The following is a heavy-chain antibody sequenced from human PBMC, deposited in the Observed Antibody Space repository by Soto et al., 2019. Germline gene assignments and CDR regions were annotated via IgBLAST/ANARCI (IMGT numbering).Heavy chain of an antibody. J-gene: IGHJ4*02. CDR1: GGSIRSYY. V-gene: IGHV4-59*01. CDR2: IYYSGST. Sequence: SETRSLTWTVSGGSIRSYYWIWIRQPPGKGLEWIGYIYYSGSTNYNPSLKSRVTISVDTSKNQFSLKLSSVTAADTAVYYCARMTFDDYFDYWGQGTLVTVS. CDR3: ARMTFDDYFDY. D-gene: IGHD2-21*02.